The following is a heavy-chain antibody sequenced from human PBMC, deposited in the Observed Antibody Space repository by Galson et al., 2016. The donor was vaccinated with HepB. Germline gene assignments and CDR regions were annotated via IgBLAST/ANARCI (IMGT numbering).Heavy chain of an antibody. J-gene: IGHJ6*02. CDR3: ARVGPPPEGYPSHWGGMDV. CDR1: GFTSSSYW. V-gene: IGHV3-7*03. Sequence: SLRLSCAASGFTSSSYWMSWVRQPPGKGLEWVAMINQDGSENYYVDSVKGRFTISRDNAKSSLFLQMNSLRAEDTAIYYCARVGPPPEGYPSHWGGMDVWGQGTTVTVSS. D-gene: IGHD3-16*01. CDR2: INQDGSEN.